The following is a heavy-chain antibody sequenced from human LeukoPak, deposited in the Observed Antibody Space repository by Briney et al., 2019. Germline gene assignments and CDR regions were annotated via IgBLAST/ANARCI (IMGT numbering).Heavy chain of an antibody. Sequence: GGSLRLSCAASGFTFSTYSMNWVRQAPGKGLEWVSSITSSNSYIYYADSVKGRFTISRDNAKNSLYLQMNSLRAEDTAIYYCTRDQNFYGSGRGFDPWGQGTLVTISS. CDR2: ITSSNSYI. V-gene: IGHV3-21*01. D-gene: IGHD3-10*01. CDR1: GFTFSTYS. J-gene: IGHJ5*02. CDR3: TRDQNFYGSGRGFDP.